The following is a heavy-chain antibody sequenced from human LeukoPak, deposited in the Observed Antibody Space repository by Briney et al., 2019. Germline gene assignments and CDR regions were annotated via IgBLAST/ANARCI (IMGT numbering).Heavy chain of an antibody. CDR3: ARLYSSSWYSGWFDP. CDR1: GGSVSSGSYY. D-gene: IGHD6-13*01. V-gene: IGHV4-61*01. CDR2: IYYSGST. J-gene: IGHJ5*02. Sequence: SSETLSLTCTVSGGSVSSGSYYWSWIRQPPGKGLEWIGYIYYSGSTYYNPSLKSRVTISVDTSKNQFSLKLSSVTAADTAVYYCARLYSSSWYSGWFDPWGQGTLVTVSS.